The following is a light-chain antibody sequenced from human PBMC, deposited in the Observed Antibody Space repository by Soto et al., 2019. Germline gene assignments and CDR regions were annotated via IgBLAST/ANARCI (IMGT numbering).Light chain of an antibody. CDR3: QQYVSYSY. J-gene: IGKJ3*01. CDR1: QSVTRF. CDR2: KAS. V-gene: IGKV1-5*03. Sequence: ILMTQSPSTLSASVGDRVTITCRASQSVTRFLAWYQQKPGKAPKLLIYKASTLGGGVPSRFSGGGYGTDFTLTISSLQPDDYATYYCQQYVSYSYFCPGAKADI.